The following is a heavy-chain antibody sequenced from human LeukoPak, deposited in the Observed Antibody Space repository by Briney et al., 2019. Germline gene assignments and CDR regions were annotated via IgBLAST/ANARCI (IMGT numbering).Heavy chain of an antibody. Sequence: GGSLRLSCAASGITFSSYGMSWVRQAPGKGLEWGAVISYDGSNKYYADSVKGRFTISRDNSKNTPYLQMNSLRAEDTAVYYCARSRRGSSGYYRYYYYYYYMDVWGKGTTVTISS. D-gene: IGHD3-22*01. V-gene: IGHV3-30*03. CDR3: ARSRRGSSGYYRYYYYYYYMDV. CDR1: GITFSSYG. CDR2: ISYDGSNK. J-gene: IGHJ6*03.